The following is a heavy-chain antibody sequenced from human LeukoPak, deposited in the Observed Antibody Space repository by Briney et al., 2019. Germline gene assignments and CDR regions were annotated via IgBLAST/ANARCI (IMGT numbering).Heavy chain of an antibody. J-gene: IGHJ4*02. CDR2: ISNSGST. Sequence: SETLSLTCTVSGGSISSSSYYWGWIRQPPGKGLEWIGSISNSGSTYYNPSRKSRVTISVDTSKSQFSLNLSSVTAADTAVYYSARGVRLTSFDYWGQGTLVTVSS. CDR3: ARGVRLTSFDY. CDR1: GGSISSSSYY. D-gene: IGHD1-14*01. V-gene: IGHV4-39*07.